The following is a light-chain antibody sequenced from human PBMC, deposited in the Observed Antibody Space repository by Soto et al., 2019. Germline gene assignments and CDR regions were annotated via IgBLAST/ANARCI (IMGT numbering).Light chain of an antibody. V-gene: IGLV1-40*01. CDR2: GNS. CDR1: SSNIGAGYD. J-gene: IGLJ1*01. Sequence: QLVLTQPPSVSGAPGQRVTISCTGSSSNIGAGYDVHWYQQLPGTAPKLLLYGNSNRPSGVPDRFSGSKSGTSASLAITGLQAEDEADYYCQSYDSSLSWSSFLFGTGTKVTVL. CDR3: QSYDSSLSWSSFL.